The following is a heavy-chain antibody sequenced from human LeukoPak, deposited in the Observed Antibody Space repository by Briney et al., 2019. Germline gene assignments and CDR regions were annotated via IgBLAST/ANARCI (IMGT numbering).Heavy chain of an antibody. CDR1: GFTFSNAW. Sequence: GGSLRLSCAASGFTFSNAWMSWVRQAPGKGLEWVGRIKRKTDGGTTDYAAPVKGRFTISRDDSKNTLYLQMNSLKTEDTAVYYCTTSTQYSSSWYLGYYYYYGMDVWGQGTTVTVSS. D-gene: IGHD6-13*01. CDR3: TTSTQYSSSWYLGYYYYYGMDV. J-gene: IGHJ6*02. CDR2: IKRKTDGGTT. V-gene: IGHV3-15*01.